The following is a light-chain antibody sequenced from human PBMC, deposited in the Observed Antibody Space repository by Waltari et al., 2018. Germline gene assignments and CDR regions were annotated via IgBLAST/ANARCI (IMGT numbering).Light chain of an antibody. Sequence: QSALTQPASVSGSPGQSLTISCTGTSSDVGGYNYVSWYQQHPVKAPKLMIYEVSNRPSGVSNRFSGSKSGNTASLTISGLQAEDEADYYCSSYTSSSGVFGGGTKLTVL. J-gene: IGLJ3*02. CDR3: SSYTSSSGV. CDR2: EVS. CDR1: SSDVGGYNY. V-gene: IGLV2-14*01.